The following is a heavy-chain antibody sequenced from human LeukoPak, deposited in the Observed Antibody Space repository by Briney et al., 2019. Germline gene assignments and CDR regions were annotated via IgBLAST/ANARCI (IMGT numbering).Heavy chain of an antibody. CDR2: FYPSGSN. J-gene: IGHJ2*01. D-gene: IGHD1-14*01. Sequence: SETLSLTCSVSGDSINSYSYSWVRQPAGKGLEWIGRFYPSGSNNYNPSLKSRATLSVDTSRNQFSLKLTSVTAADTAVYFCARKGAEDWYFELWGPGTPVTVSS. CDR3: ARKGAEDWYFEL. V-gene: IGHV4-4*07. CDR1: GDSINSYS.